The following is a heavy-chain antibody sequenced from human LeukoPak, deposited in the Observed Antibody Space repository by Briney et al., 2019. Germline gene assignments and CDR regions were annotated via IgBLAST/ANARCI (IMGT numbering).Heavy chain of an antibody. CDR1: GGSFSGYY. D-gene: IGHD3-10*01. Sequence: SETLSLTCAVYGGSFSGYYWSWIRQPPGKGLEWIGEINHSGSTNYNPSLKSRVTISVDTSKNQFSLKLSSVTAGDTAVYYCARHLGLRITLVRGVIRWFDPWGQGTLVTVSS. CDR2: INHSGST. CDR3: ARHLGLRITLVRGVIRWFDP. J-gene: IGHJ5*02. V-gene: IGHV4-34*01.